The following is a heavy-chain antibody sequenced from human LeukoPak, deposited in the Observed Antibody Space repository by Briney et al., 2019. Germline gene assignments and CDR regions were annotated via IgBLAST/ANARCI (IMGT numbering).Heavy chain of an antibody. D-gene: IGHD6-13*01. Sequence: GGSLRLSCAASGFTFSSYAMSWVRQAPGKGLEGVSAISGSGGSTYYADSVKGRFTISRDNSKNTLYLQMNSLRAEDTAVYYCAKGTPYGSSWYRVHFDFWGQGTLVTVSS. CDR2: ISGSGGST. J-gene: IGHJ4*02. CDR1: GFTFSSYA. V-gene: IGHV3-23*01. CDR3: AKGTPYGSSWYRVHFDF.